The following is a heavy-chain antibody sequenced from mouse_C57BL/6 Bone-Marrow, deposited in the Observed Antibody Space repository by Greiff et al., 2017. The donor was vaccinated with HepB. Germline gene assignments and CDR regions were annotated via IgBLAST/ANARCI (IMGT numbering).Heavy chain of an antibody. CDR3: ARRRGQLGDGFAY. Sequence: QVQLQQPGAELVKPGASVKLSCKASGYTFTSYWMHWVKQRPGQGLEWIGMINPNSGSTHYNETFKSKATLTVDKSSSTAYMQLSSLTSEDSAVYYCARRRGQLGDGFAYWGQGTLVTVSS. CDR1: GYTFTSYW. D-gene: IGHD3-3*01. J-gene: IGHJ3*01. CDR2: INPNSGST. V-gene: IGHV1-64*01.